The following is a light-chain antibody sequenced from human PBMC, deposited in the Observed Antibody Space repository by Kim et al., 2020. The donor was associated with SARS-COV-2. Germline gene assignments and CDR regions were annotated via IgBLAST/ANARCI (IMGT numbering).Light chain of an antibody. CDR2: DAS. CDR3: QQRSNWPLST. J-gene: IGKJ2*02. Sequence: LPWPASQGDDSCFTLYQAKPGQTSRLLIHDASSMATGGPARFRGSGTGTDFTLNIGSLEPEECAVYYRQQRSNWPLSTFGQGTKLEI. V-gene: IGKV3-11*01. CDR1: QGDDSC.